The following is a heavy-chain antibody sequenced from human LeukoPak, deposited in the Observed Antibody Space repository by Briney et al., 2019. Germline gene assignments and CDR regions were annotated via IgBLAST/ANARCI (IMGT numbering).Heavy chain of an antibody. CDR1: GYSFTSYL. CDR2: IFPGDSET. CDR3: ARRYSYGDGPENGAFDI. Sequence: PGESLQISCQASGYSFTSYLIGWVRQLPGKGLEWMGIIFPGDSETTYSPSFQGQVTISVDKSINTAYLQCTSLKASDTAMYYCARRYSYGDGPENGAFDIWGQGTMVTVSS. D-gene: IGHD5-18*01. J-gene: IGHJ3*02. V-gene: IGHV5-51*01.